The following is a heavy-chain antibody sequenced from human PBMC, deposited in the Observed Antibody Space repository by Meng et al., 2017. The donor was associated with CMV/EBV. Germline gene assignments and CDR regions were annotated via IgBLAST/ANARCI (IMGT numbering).Heavy chain of an antibody. CDR3: AREYSSGWRRYYYYGMDV. Sequence: GGPLRLSCAASGFTFSSYAMHWVRQAPGKGLEWVAVISYDGSNKYYADSVKGRFTISRDNSKNTLYLQMNSLRAEDTAVYYCAREYSSGWRRYYYYGMDVWGQGTTVTVSS. J-gene: IGHJ6*02. V-gene: IGHV3-30*04. CDR2: ISYDGSNK. CDR1: GFTFSSYA. D-gene: IGHD6-19*01.